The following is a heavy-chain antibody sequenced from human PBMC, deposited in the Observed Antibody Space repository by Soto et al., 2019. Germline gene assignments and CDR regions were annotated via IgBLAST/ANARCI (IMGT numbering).Heavy chain of an antibody. CDR2: IYYSGST. V-gene: IGHV4-59*01. D-gene: IGHD2-2*01. Sequence: SETPSLTCTVSGGSISSYYWSWIRQPPGKGLEWIGYIYYSGSTNYNPSLKSRVTISVDTSKNQFSLKLSSVTAADTAVYYCARSMGYCSSTSCYHSQYYYYGMDVWGQGTTVTVSS. J-gene: IGHJ6*02. CDR3: ARSMGYCSSTSCYHSQYYYYGMDV. CDR1: GGSISSYY.